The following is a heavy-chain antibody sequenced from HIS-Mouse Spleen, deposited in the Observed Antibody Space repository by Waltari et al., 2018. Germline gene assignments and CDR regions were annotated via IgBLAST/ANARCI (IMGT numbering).Heavy chain of an antibody. CDR1: GGSISSSSYY. V-gene: IGHV4-39*07. CDR3: AREIPYSSSWYDWYFDL. CDR2: SYYSWIN. D-gene: IGHD6-13*01. Sequence: QLQLQESGPGLVKPSETLSLTCTVSGGSISSSSYYLGWIRQPQGKGLAWIGSSYYSWINYYNPSRKSRVTIAVDPSKNQFSLKLSSVTAADTAVYYCAREIPYSSSWYDWYFDLWGRGTLVTVSS. J-gene: IGHJ2*01.